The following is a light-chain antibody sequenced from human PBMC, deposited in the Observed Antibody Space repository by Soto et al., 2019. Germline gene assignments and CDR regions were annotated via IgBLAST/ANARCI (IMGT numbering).Light chain of an antibody. CDR1: QIVSSN. CDR2: GAS. Sequence: VMTKTPATLSVSQGERATLSCSASQIVSSNLAWYQQKPGQAPMLLIYGASTRATGIPARFSGSGSGTEFTLTISRLQSEDFAVYYCEPHNHWPPSSAFRLGTKVE. V-gene: IGKV3-15*01. J-gene: IGKJ4*02. CDR3: EPHNHWPPSSA.